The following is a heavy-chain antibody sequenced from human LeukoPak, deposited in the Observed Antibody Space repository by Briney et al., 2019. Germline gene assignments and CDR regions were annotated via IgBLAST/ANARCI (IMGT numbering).Heavy chain of an antibody. Sequence: SQTLSLTCTVSGGSISSGGYYRSWIRQHPGKGLEWIGYIYYSGSTYYNPSLKSRVTISVDTSKNQFSLKLSSVTAADTAIYYCAREYCNSISCPVWFDPWGQGTLVTVSS. CDR2: IYYSGST. J-gene: IGHJ5*02. V-gene: IGHV4-31*03. CDR3: AREYCNSISCPVWFDP. D-gene: IGHD2/OR15-2a*01. CDR1: GGSISSGGYY.